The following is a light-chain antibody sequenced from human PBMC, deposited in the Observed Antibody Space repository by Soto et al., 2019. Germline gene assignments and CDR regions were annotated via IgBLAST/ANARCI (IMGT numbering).Light chain of an antibody. J-gene: IGKJ1*01. CDR1: QSVSSSY. CDR2: GTS. V-gene: IGKV3-20*01. CDR3: QQYDTSPET. Sequence: EIVLTQSPGTLSLSPGERATLSCRASQSVSSSYLAWYQHKPGQAPRLLMYGTSSRATGIPDRFSGSGSGTDSTLTISRLEPEDFAVYYCQQYDTSPETFGQGTKVEIK.